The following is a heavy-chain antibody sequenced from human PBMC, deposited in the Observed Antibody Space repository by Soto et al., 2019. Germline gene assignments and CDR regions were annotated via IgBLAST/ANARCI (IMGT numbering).Heavy chain of an antibody. D-gene: IGHD3-3*01. Sequence: EKLPLTCTVSGESISRYFWNWVRQSPGKGLEWIGNVYYTGAATYNPSLKSRVTISVDPSNSQFSLRLSSVTAADTAVYYCASDFWHTYPHLYVMDVWGQGTTVTVSS. J-gene: IGHJ6*02. V-gene: IGHV4-59*01. CDR2: VYYTGAA. CDR1: GESISRYF. CDR3: ASDFWHTYPHLYVMDV.